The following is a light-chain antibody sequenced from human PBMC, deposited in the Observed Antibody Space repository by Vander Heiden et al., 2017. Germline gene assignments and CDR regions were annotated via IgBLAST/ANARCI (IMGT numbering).Light chain of an antibody. V-gene: IGKV4-1*01. Sequence: DIVMTPSPDSLSVSLGERATINCKSSQSVLYSSNNKNYLAWYQQKPGQPPKLLIYWASTQESGVPDRFSGSGSGTDFTLTISSLQAEDVAVYYCQQYYSTPPAFGQGTKLEIK. CDR2: WAS. CDR3: QQYYSTPPA. J-gene: IGKJ2*01. CDR1: QSVLYSSNNKNY.